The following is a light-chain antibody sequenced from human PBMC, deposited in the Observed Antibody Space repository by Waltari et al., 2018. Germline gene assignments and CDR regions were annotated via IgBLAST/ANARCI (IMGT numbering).Light chain of an antibody. CDR1: QSVSSSY. Sequence: CRASQSVSSSYLAGYQQMPGQAPRLLIYGASNRATGIPDRFSGSGSGTDFTLTISRLEPEDFAVYYCQQYDSSPPTFGQGTKLEIK. V-gene: IGKV3-20*01. CDR3: QQYDSSPPT. J-gene: IGKJ2*01. CDR2: GAS.